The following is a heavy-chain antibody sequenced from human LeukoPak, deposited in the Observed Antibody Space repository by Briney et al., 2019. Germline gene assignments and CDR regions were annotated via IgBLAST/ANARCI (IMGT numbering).Heavy chain of an antibody. CDR2: IKSKTDGGTT. Sequence: GGSLRLSCTASGFTFGDYAMSWVRQAPGKGLEWVGRIKSKTDGGTTDYAAPVKGRFTISRDDSKNTLYLQMNSLKTEDTAVYYCTTLLHLDPYYYDSSGYYYLFDYWGQGTLVTVSS. CDR3: TTLLHLDPYYYDSSGYYYLFDY. J-gene: IGHJ4*02. CDR1: GFTFGDYA. D-gene: IGHD3-22*01. V-gene: IGHV3-15*01.